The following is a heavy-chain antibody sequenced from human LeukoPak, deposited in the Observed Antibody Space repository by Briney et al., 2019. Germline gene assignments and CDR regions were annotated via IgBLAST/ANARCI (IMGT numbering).Heavy chain of an antibody. J-gene: IGHJ4*02. CDR1: GYSITTSLYY. CDR3: ARHEVGFCHGGSCPYYFDY. CDR2: INYSGST. Sequence: SETLSLTCTVSGYSITTSLYYWGWIRQPPGKGLEWIGSINYSGSTYYNPSPKSRVTISIDTSKNQFSLKLSSVTVADTAVYYCARHEVGFCHGGSCPYYFDYWGQGTLVTVS. D-gene: IGHD2-15*01. V-gene: IGHV4-39*01.